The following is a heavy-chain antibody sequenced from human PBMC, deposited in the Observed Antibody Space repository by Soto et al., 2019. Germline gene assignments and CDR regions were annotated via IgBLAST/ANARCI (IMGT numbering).Heavy chain of an antibody. CDR3: ARSPYYDYHYYYGMDV. J-gene: IGHJ6*02. CDR2: IYHSGST. V-gene: IGHV4-4*02. Sequence: PSETLSLTCAVSGGSISSSNWWSWVRQPPGKGLEWIGEIYHSGSTNYNPSLKSRVTISVDKSKNQFSLKLSSVTAADTAVYYCARSPYYDYHYYYGMDVWGQGTTVTVSS. CDR1: GGSISSSNW. D-gene: IGHD3-10*01.